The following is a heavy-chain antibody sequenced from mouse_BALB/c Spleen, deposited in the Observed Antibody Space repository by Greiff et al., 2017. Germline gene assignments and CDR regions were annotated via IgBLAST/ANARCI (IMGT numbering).Heavy chain of an antibody. CDR2: ISSGGSYT. Sequence: EVKLVESGGGLVKPGGSLKLSCAASGFTFSSYTMSWVRQTPEKRLEWVATISSGGSYTYYPDSVKGRFTISRDNAKNTLYLQMSSLKSEDTAMYYCTREGSTMIGPMDYWGQGTSVTVSS. CDR3: TREGSTMIGPMDY. V-gene: IGHV5-6-4*01. J-gene: IGHJ4*01. CDR1: GFTFSSYT. D-gene: IGHD2-4*01.